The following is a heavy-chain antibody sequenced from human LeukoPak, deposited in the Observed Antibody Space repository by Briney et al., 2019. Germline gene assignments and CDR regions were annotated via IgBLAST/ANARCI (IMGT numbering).Heavy chain of an antibody. Sequence: GGSLRLSCAASGFTFSSYSMNWVRQAPGKGLEWVSSISSSSSYIYYADSVKGRFTISRDNSKNTLYLQMNSLRAEDTAVYYCAKDHSSSWLYFDYWGQGTLVTVPS. J-gene: IGHJ4*02. D-gene: IGHD6-13*01. CDR3: AKDHSSSWLYFDY. CDR2: ISSSSSYI. V-gene: IGHV3-21*01. CDR1: GFTFSSYS.